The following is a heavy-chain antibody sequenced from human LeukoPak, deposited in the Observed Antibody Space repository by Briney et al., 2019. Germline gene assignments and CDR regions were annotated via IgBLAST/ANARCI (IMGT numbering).Heavy chain of an antibody. D-gene: IGHD3-10*01. CDR3: ARPLSWFGELLFGGGYYFDY. V-gene: IGHV1-18*04. CDR1: GYTFTSYG. J-gene: IGHJ4*02. Sequence: ASVKVSCTASGYTFTSYGISWVRQAPAQGLEWMGWISAYNGNTNYAQKLQGRVTMTTDTSTSTAYMELRSLRSDDTAVYYCARPLSWFGELLFGGGYYFDYWGQGTLVTVS. CDR2: ISAYNGNT.